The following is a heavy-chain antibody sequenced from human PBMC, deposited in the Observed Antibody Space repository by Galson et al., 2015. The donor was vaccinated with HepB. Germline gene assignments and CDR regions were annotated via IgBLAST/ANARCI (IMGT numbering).Heavy chain of an antibody. CDR3: ARPRRRMTTMLGVALGGMDV. J-gene: IGHJ6*02. CDR1: DYTFTNYG. D-gene: IGHD3-3*01. CDR2: ISTYNGFT. Sequence: SVKVSCKASDYTFTNYGISWVRQAPGQGLEWMGWISTYNGFTEYAQKFQGRVTMTRDTSTSTAYMELRSLRSDDTAVYYCARPRRRMTTMLGVALGGMDVGGQGTTVSVSS. V-gene: IGHV1-18*04.